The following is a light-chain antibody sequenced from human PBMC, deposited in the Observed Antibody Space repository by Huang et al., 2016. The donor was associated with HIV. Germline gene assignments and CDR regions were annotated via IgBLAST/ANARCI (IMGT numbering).Light chain of an antibody. CDR2: KAS. CDR3: QQYTTYFPT. CDR1: LRISSC. V-gene: IGKV1-5*03. J-gene: IGKJ2*01. Sequence: DIQMTQSPSTLSASVGDRVTITCRASLRISSCLAWYQQKPGKAPKLLIYKASSLESGVPSRFSGSGSGTEFTLTISSLQPDDFATYYCQQYTTYFPTFGQGTKLEIK.